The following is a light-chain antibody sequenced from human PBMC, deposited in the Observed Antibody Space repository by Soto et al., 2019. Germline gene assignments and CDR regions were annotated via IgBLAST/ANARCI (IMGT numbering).Light chain of an antibody. Sequence: QSVLTQPPSMSGTPGQRVTISCSGSSSNIGSNTVNWYQQLPGTAPKLLIYSSDQRPSGVSNRFSGSKSGNTASLTISGLQAEDEADYYCSSYTSSDTLVFGAGTKLTVL. CDR2: SSD. CDR1: SSNIGSNT. J-gene: IGLJ2*01. V-gene: IGLV1-44*01. CDR3: SSYTSSDTLV.